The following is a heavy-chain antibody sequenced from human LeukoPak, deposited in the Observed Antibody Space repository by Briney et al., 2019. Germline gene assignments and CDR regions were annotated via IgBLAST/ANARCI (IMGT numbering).Heavy chain of an antibody. CDR1: GGSFSGYY. D-gene: IGHD3-22*01. CDR3: ASYLAYYYDSSGTKTGAFDI. Sequence: SETLFLTCAVYGGSFSGYYWSWIRQPPGKGLEWIGYIYYSGSTNYNPSLKSRVTISVDTSKNQFSLKLSSVTAADTAVYYCASYLAYYYDSSGTKTGAFDIWGQGTMVTVSS. CDR2: IYYSGST. J-gene: IGHJ3*02. V-gene: IGHV4-59*01.